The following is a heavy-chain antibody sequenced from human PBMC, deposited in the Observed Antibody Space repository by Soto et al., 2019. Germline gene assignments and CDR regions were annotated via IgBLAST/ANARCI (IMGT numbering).Heavy chain of an antibody. D-gene: IGHD2-15*01. CDR2: INAGNGNT. Sequence: ASVKVSCKASGYTFTSYAMHWVRQAPGQRLEWMGWINAGNGNTKYSQKFQGRVTITRDTSASTAYMELSSLRSEDTAVYYCAKSPNPGSATPSYYGMDVWGRGTTVTV. V-gene: IGHV1-3*01. CDR1: GYTFTSYA. J-gene: IGHJ6*02. CDR3: AKSPNPGSATPSYYGMDV.